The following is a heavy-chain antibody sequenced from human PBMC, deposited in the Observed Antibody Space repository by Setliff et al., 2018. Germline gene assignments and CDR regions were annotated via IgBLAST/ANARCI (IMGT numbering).Heavy chain of an antibody. J-gene: IGHJ4*02. Sequence: ASVKVSCKASGDTFSTYALSWVRQAPGQTLEWVGWIHAGSSNTLYSQRFQDRITISGDTSATTVHMELSSLRSDDTAVYYCARMSTSGPHYDYWGQGTLVTVSS. CDR3: ARMSTSGPHYDY. CDR1: GDTFSTYA. V-gene: IGHV1-3*01. CDR2: IHAGSSNT. D-gene: IGHD2-8*02.